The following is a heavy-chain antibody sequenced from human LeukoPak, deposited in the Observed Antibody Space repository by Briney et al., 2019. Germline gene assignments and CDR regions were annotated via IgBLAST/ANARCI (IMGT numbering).Heavy chain of an antibody. D-gene: IGHD5-18*01. J-gene: IGHJ4*02. CDR1: GGSISGGDYN. CDR3: ARAVGGYCYKFDS. V-gene: IGHV4-30-4*08. Sequence: SQTLSLTCTVSGGSISGGDYNWGWIRQSPRKGLERIGYMYYTGITFYNPSLTSRVAISVDMSKDQFSLKLRAVTAADTAVYYCARAVGGYCYKFDSWGQGTLVTVSS. CDR2: MYYTGIT.